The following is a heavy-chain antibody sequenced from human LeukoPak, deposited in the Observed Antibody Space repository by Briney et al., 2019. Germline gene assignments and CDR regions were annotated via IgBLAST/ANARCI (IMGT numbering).Heavy chain of an antibody. D-gene: IGHD2-2*01. CDR3: AREGYCSSTSCPPWYNWFDP. CDR1: GGSISSYY. V-gene: IGHV4-59*01. Sequence: SKTLSLTCTVSGGSISSYYWSWIRQPPGKGLEWIGYIYYSGSTNYNPSLKSRVTISVDTSKNQFSLKLSSVTAADTAVYYCAREGYCSSTSCPPWYNWFDPWGQGTLVTVSS. J-gene: IGHJ5*02. CDR2: IYYSGST.